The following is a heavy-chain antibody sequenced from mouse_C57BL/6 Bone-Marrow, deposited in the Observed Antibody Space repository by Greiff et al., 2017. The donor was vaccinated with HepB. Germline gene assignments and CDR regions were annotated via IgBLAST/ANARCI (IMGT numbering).Heavy chain of an antibody. Sequence: DVMLVESGGGLVKPGGSLKLSCAASGFTFSDYGMHWVRQAPEKGLEWVAYISSGSSTIYYADTVKGRFTISRDNAKNTLFLQMTSLRSEDTAMYYCARGEPNYYAMDYWGQGTSVTVSS. J-gene: IGHJ4*01. V-gene: IGHV5-17*01. CDR1: GFTFSDYG. CDR2: ISSGSSTI. CDR3: ARGEPNYYAMDY.